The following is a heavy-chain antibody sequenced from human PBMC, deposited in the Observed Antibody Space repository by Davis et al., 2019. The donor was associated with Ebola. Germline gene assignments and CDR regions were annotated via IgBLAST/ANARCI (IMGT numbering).Heavy chain of an antibody. CDR1: GFTFSSYS. CDR2: ISSSSSTI. J-gene: IGHJ3*02. V-gene: IGHV3-48*02. CDR3: ARDVRRRSYGDYAFGAFDI. D-gene: IGHD4-17*01. Sequence: PGGSLRLSCAASGFTFSSYSMNWVRQAPGKGLEWVSYISSSSSTIYYADSVKGRFTISRDNAKNSLYLQMNSLRDEDTAVYYCARDVRRRSYGDYAFGAFDIWGQGTMVTVSS.